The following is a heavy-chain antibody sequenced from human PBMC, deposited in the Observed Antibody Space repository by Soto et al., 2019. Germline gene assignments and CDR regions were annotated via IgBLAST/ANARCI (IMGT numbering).Heavy chain of an antibody. V-gene: IGHV5-51*01. J-gene: IGHJ6*02. CDR3: ARHAYDFWSGHPNPRYYYGMDV. Sequence: PGESLKISCKGSGYRFASYWIGWVRQMPGKGLEWVGIIYPGDSDTKYSPSFEGQVTISADKSISTAYLQWSSLKATDTAMYYCARHAYDFWSGHPNPRYYYGMDVWGQATTVTVSS. D-gene: IGHD3-3*01. CDR2: IYPGDSDT. CDR1: GYRFASYW.